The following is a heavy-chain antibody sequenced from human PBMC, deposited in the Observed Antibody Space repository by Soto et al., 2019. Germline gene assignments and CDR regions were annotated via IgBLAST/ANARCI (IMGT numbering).Heavy chain of an antibody. J-gene: IGHJ5*02. CDR2: IYPGDSDA. CDR1: GYSFTSYW. Sequence: PGESLKISCKGSGYSFTSYWIGGVRQMPGKGLEWMGIIYPGDSDARYGPSFQGLGSISADKSSRVAYLPWSSLMASDTAMYYCARVSRSELWSSHSHNWFAPCGQGTLVTLSS. V-gene: IGHV5-51*01. CDR3: ARVSRSELWSSHSHNWFAP. D-gene: IGHD5-18*01.